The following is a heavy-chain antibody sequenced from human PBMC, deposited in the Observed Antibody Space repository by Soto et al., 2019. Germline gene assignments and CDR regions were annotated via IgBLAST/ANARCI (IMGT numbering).Heavy chain of an antibody. J-gene: IGHJ4*02. CDR2: ISAYNGNT. Sequence: ASVKVSCKASGYTFTSYGISWVLQAPGQGLEWMGWISAYNGNTNYAQKLQGRVTMTTDTSTSTAYMELRSLRSDDTAVYYCARAFSGWYSGAFDYWGQGTLVTVSS. CDR3: ARAFSGWYSGAFDY. D-gene: IGHD6-19*01. CDR1: GYTFTSYG. V-gene: IGHV1-18*01.